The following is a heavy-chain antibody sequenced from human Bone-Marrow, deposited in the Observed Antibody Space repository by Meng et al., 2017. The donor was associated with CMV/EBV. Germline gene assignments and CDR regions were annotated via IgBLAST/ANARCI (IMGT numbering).Heavy chain of an antibody. J-gene: IGHJ5*02. Sequence: ASVKVSCKASGYTFTGYYMHWVRQAPGQGLEWMGWINPNSGGTNYAQKFQGRVTMTRDTSIRTAYMELSRLRSDDTAVYYCARGGAVLRFLEWFRWFDPCGQGTLVTVSS. CDR3: ARGGAVLRFLEWFRWFDP. CDR1: GYTFTGYY. CDR2: INPNSGGT. V-gene: IGHV1-2*02. D-gene: IGHD3-3*01.